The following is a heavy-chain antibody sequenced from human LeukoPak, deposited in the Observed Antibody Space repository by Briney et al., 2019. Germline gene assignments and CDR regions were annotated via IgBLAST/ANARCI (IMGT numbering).Heavy chain of an antibody. J-gene: IGHJ6*02. CDR1: GGSISGYF. V-gene: IGHV4-59*08. Sequence: SETLSLTCTVSGGSISGYFWSCIRQPPGQGLEFIGYIYYTGATLYNPSLKSRVTMSVDTSENQFSLKLSSVTAADTAVYYCARHDPVGYYQHGMDVWGQGTTVTVSS. CDR2: IYYTGAT. CDR3: ARHDPVGYYQHGMDV. D-gene: IGHD2-15*01.